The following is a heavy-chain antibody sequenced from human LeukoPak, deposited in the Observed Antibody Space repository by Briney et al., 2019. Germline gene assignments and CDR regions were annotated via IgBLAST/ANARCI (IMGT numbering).Heavy chain of an antibody. Sequence: GGSLRLSCAASGFNFRSYSMNWVRQAPGKGLECVAVILYDGSNKYYADSVKGRFTISRDNSKNTVYLQMNSLRAEDTAVYYCARGGLHYYDSSGFDYWGQGTLVTVSS. CDR1: GFNFRSYS. V-gene: IGHV3-30*03. CDR3: ARGGLHYYDSSGFDY. J-gene: IGHJ4*02. D-gene: IGHD3-22*01. CDR2: ILYDGSNK.